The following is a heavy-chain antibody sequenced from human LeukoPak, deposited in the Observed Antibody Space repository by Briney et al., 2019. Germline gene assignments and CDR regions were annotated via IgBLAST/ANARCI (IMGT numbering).Heavy chain of an antibody. D-gene: IGHD6-13*01. CDR2: IYSGGST. V-gene: IGHV3-53*01. J-gene: IGHJ3*02. CDR1: GFTVSSNY. Sequence: GGSLRLSCAASGFTVSSNYMSWVRQAPGKGLEWVSVIYSGGSTYYADSVKGRFTISRDNSKNTLYLQMNSLRAEDTAVYYCARDPEYSSSRSADAFDIWGQGTMVTVSS. CDR3: ARDPEYSSSRSADAFDI.